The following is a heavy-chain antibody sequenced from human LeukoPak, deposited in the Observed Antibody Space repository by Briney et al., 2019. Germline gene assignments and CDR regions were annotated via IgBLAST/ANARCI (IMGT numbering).Heavy chain of an antibody. CDR3: ARAVGPFDI. J-gene: IGHJ3*02. Sequence: GGSLRLSCAASGFTFSTYGMHWVRQAPGKGLEWVAVIWYDGSNKYYADSVKGRFTISRDNSKNTLYLQMNSLRAEDTAVYYCARAVGPFDIWGQGTMVTVSS. CDR1: GFTFSTYG. V-gene: IGHV3-33*01. CDR2: IWYDGSNK.